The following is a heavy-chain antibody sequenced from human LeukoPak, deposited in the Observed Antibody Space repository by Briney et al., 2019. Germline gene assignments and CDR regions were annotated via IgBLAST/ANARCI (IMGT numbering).Heavy chain of an antibody. J-gene: IGHJ3*02. Sequence: ASVKVSCKVSGYTLTQSSMHWVRQAPGKGLEWRGGFDPEDGETIYAQKFQGRVTMTEETSTNTAYMELSSLRSEDTAVYYCATGPRITMVRGVERAFDIWGQGTMVTVSS. CDR2: FDPEDGET. D-gene: IGHD3-10*01. V-gene: IGHV1-24*01. CDR1: GYTLTQSS. CDR3: ATGPRITMVRGVERAFDI.